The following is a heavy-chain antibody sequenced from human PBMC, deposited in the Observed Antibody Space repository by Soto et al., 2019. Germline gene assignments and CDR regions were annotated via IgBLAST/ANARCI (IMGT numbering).Heavy chain of an antibody. V-gene: IGHV5-51*01. D-gene: IGHD2-15*01. CDR3: ARSYCSGGNCYSGKYYYYFAMDV. Sequence: GESLKISCKGSEYTFANYWIGWVRQTPGKGLEWMGSIYPTDSDSKYSPSFQGQVTISADKSISTAYLQWSSLKASDTAMYYCARSYCSGGNCYSGKYYYYFAMDVWGQGTTVNVSS. J-gene: IGHJ6*02. CDR2: IYPTDSDS. CDR1: EYTFANYW.